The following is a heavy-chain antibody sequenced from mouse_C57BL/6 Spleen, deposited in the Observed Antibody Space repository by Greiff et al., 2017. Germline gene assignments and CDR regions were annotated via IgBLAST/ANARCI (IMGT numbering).Heavy chain of an antibody. CDR1: GYTFTDYN. J-gene: IGHJ2*01. Sequence: EVKLMESGPELVKPGASVKISCKASGYTFTDYNMDWVKQSHGKSLEWIGDINPNNGGTIYNQKFKGKATLTVDKSSSTAYMELRSLTSEDTAVYYCARSGGAYDYLDDWGQGTTLTVSS. CDR3: ARSGGAYDYLDD. D-gene: IGHD2-3*01. CDR2: INPNNGGT. V-gene: IGHV1-18*01.